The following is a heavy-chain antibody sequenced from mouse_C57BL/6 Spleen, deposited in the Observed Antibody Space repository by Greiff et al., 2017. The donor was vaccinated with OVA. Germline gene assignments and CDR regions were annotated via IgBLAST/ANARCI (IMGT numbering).Heavy chain of an antibody. Sequence: QVQLQQPGAELVKPGASVKVSCKASGYTFTSYWMHWVKQRPGQGLEWIGRIHPCGSDTNYKQKFKGKATMTVDKSSSTAYMQLSSLTSEDSAVYYCAILYYDDVYYMDYWGQGTSVTVSS. V-gene: IGHV1-74*01. CDR1: GYTFTSYW. D-gene: IGHD2-4*01. J-gene: IGHJ4*01. CDR3: AILYYDDVYYMDY. CDR2: IHPCGSDT.